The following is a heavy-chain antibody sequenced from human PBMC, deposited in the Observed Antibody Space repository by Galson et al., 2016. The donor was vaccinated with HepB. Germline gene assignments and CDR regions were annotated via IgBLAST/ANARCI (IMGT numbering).Heavy chain of an antibody. J-gene: IGHJ6*02. D-gene: IGHD3-10*01. Sequence: SVKVSCKAPGYTFINYYMHWVRQAPGQGLEWMGIGNPRTGSTSYAQKFQDRVTVTRDTSTSTVYMELSSLRSEDTAVYCCARVRGSNSLKGYGMDVWGQGTTVTVSS. CDR1: GYTFINYY. V-gene: IGHV1-46*01. CDR2: GNPRTGST. CDR3: ARVRGSNSLKGYGMDV.